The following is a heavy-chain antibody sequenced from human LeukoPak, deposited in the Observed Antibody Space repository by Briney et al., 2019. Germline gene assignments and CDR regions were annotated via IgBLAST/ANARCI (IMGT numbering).Heavy chain of an antibody. J-gene: IGHJ4*02. D-gene: IGHD4-17*01. CDR3: AKARLVTTHFDY. Sequence: GGSLRLSCAASGFTFSSYVMSWVRQAPGKGLEWVSTITGSGGRTYYADSVKGPFTISRDDSKNTLYLQMNSLRAEDTAVYYCAKARLVTTHFDYWGQGTLVTVSS. CDR1: GFTFSSYV. V-gene: IGHV3-23*01. CDR2: ITGSGGRT.